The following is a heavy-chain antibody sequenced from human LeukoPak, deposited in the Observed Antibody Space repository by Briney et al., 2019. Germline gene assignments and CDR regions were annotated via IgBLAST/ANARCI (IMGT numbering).Heavy chain of an antibody. Sequence: GGSLRLSCAASGFTVSSNYMSWVRQAPGKGLEWVSVIYSGGSTYYADSVKGRFTISRDNSKNTLYLQINSLRAEDTAVYYCAREPNYYDSSGYYNSAFDIWGQGTMVTVSS. CDR3: AREPNYYDSSGYYNSAFDI. CDR1: GFTVSSNY. J-gene: IGHJ3*02. CDR2: IYSGGST. V-gene: IGHV3-53*01. D-gene: IGHD3-22*01.